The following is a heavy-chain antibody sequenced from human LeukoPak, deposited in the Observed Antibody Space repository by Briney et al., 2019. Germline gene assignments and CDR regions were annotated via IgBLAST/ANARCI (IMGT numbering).Heavy chain of an antibody. D-gene: IGHD3-10*01. CDR3: ATAITMVRGVLPFDY. CDR1: GFTFSSYA. V-gene: IGHV3-23*01. Sequence: GSLRLSCAASGFTFSSYAMSWVRQAPGKGLEWVSAISGSGGSTYYADSVKGRFTISRDNSKNTLYLQMNSLRAEDTAVYYCATAITMVRGVLPFDYWGQGTLVTVSS. J-gene: IGHJ4*02. CDR2: ISGSGGST.